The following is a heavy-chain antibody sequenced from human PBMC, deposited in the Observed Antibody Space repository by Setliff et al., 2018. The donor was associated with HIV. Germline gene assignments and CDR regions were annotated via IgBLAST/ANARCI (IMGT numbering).Heavy chain of an antibody. V-gene: IGHV3-33*01. CDR2: IWYDGSNK. J-gene: IGHJ6*03. Sequence: GGSLRLSCAASGFTFSSHGMHWVRQAPGKGLEWVAVIWYDGSNKYYADSVKGRFTISRDNSKNTLYLQMNSLRAEDTAVYYCAGQWGPYYMDVWGKGTTVTVSS. CDR3: AGQWGPYYMDV. CDR1: GFTFSSHG. D-gene: IGHD3-16*01.